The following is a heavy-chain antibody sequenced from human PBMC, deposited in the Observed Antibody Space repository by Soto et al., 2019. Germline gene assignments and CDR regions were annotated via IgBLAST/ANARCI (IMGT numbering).Heavy chain of an antibody. CDR3: ARPAHYYDSSGEYYYGMDV. D-gene: IGHD3-22*01. J-gene: IGHJ6*02. CDR2: IIPIFGTA. CDR1: GGTCSSYT. Sequence: SVEVSCKASGGTCSSYTIRWVRQAPEQGLDWMGGIIPIFGTANYAQKFQGRVTITADESTSTAYMELSSLRSEDTAVYYCARPAHYYDSSGEYYYGMDVWGQGTTVTVSS. V-gene: IGHV1-69*13.